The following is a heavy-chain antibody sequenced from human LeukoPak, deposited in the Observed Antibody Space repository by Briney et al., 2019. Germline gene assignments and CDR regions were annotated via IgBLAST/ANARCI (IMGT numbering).Heavy chain of an antibody. CDR1: SFTFSSYW. V-gene: IGHV3-7*01. D-gene: IGHD6-13*01. J-gene: IGHJ6*03. CDR2: IKQDRSEK. CDR3: ARVKQRLVRLLGRDTTDNYYYYMDV. Sequence: GGSLRLSCAASSFTFSSYWMTWVRQAPGKGLEWVANIKQDRSEKYYVDSVKGRFTVSRDNARNSLYLQMNSLSPEDTAVYYCARVKQRLVRLLGRDTTDNYYYYMDVWGKGTTVTVSS.